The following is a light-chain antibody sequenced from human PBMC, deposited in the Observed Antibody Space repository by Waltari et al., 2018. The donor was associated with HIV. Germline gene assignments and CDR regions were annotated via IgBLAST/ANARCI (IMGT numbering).Light chain of an antibody. CDR1: SGINVGTYR. J-gene: IGLJ3*02. V-gene: IGLV5-45*02. CDR3: MIWHSSAWV. Sequence: AVLTQPSSLSASPGASASLTCTLRSGINVGTYRIYWYQQKPGSPPQYPLRYKSDSDKQQGSGVTSRFSGSKDASANAGILLSSGRQSEDEADYSCMIWHSSAWVFGGGTKLTVL. CDR2: YKSDSDK.